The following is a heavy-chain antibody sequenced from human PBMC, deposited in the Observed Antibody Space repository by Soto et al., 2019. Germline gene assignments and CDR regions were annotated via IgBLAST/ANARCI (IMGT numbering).Heavy chain of an antibody. Sequence: GASVKVSCKASGYTFTSYAMHWVRQAPGQRLEWMGWINAGNGNTKYSQMFQGRVTITRDTSASTAYMELSSLRSEDTAVYYCASLFYYDSSGYSSLYYYYGMDVWGQGTTVTVSS. CDR2: INAGNGNT. CDR3: ASLFYYDSSGYSSLYYYYGMDV. V-gene: IGHV1-3*01. D-gene: IGHD3-22*01. J-gene: IGHJ6*02. CDR1: GYTFTSYA.